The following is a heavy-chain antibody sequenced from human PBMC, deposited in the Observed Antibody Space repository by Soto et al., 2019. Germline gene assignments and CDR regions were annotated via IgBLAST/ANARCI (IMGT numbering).Heavy chain of an antibody. CDR1: GGSISSSSYY. J-gene: IGHJ6*03. D-gene: IGHD3-10*01. CDR3: ARRSPMVRGVMYYYYYYMDV. CDR2: IYYSGST. Sequence: QLQLQESGPGLVKPSETLSLTCTVSGGSISSSSYYWGWIRQPPGKGLEWIGSIYYSGSTSYNPSLKSRVTISVDTSKNQFSLKLSSVTAADTAVYYCARRSPMVRGVMYYYYYYMDVWGKGTTVTVSS. V-gene: IGHV4-39*01.